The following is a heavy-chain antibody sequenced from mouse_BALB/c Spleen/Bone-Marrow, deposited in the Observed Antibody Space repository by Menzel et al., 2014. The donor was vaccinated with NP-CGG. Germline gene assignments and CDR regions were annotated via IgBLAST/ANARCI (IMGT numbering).Heavy chain of an antibody. D-gene: IGHD5-1*01. Sequence: VMLVESAPGLVAPSQRLSITCTVSGFSLTSYGVSWVRQPPGTGLEWLGVIWGDGSTNYHSALISRLSISKDNSKSRVFLKLNSLQTDDTATYYCAKGEPYLAWFAYWGQGTLVTVSA. CDR2: IWGDGST. J-gene: IGHJ3*01. CDR3: AKGEPYLAWFAY. CDR1: GFSLTSYG. V-gene: IGHV2-3*01.